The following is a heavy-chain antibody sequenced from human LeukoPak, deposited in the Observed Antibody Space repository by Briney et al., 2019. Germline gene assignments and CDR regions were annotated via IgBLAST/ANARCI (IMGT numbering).Heavy chain of an antibody. J-gene: IGHJ3*02. Sequence: SETLSLTCTVSGGSISSTNYYWGWIRQPPGEGLEWIGTISYSGSTNYNPSLKSRVTISVDTSKNQFSLKLSSVTAADTAVYYCARHKTTVDAFDIWGQGAMVTVSS. CDR1: GGSISSTNYY. D-gene: IGHD4-17*01. V-gene: IGHV4-39*01. CDR3: ARHKTTVDAFDI. CDR2: ISYSGST.